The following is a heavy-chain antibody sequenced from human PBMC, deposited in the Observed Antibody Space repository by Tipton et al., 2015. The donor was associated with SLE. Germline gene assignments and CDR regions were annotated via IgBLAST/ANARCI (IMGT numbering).Heavy chain of an antibody. D-gene: IGHD3-22*01. CDR3: ARGSTLIPTD. V-gene: IGHV4-34*01. CDR2: INHSGST. CDR1: GGSFSGYY. J-gene: IGHJ4*02. Sequence: TLSLTCAVYGGSFSGYYWSWIRQPPGKGLEWIGEINHSGSTNYNPSLKSRVTISVDTSKNQFSLKLSSVTAADTAVYYCARGSTLIPTDWGQGTLVTVSS.